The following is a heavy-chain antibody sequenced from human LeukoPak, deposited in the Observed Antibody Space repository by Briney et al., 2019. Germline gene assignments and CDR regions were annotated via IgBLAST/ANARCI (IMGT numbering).Heavy chain of an antibody. V-gene: IGHV3-21*01. Sequence: GGSLRLSCAASGFTFSSYSMNWVRQAPGKGLEWVSSISSSSSYIYYADSVKGRFTISRDNAKNSLYLQMNSLRAEDTAVYYCARSGYCSGGSCYYAFDIWGQGTMVTVSS. D-gene: IGHD2-15*01. CDR2: ISSSSSYI. CDR3: ARSGYCSGGSCYYAFDI. CDR1: GFTFSSYS. J-gene: IGHJ3*02.